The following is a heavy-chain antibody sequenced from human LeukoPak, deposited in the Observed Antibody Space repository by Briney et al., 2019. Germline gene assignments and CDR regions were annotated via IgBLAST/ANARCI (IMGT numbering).Heavy chain of an antibody. J-gene: IGHJ5*02. CDR3: ARVSDSSGYYSLYDNWFDP. Sequence: ASVKVSCKASGYTFTSYGISRVRQAPGQGLEWMGWISAYNGNTNYAQKLQSRVTMTTDTSTSTAYMELRSLRSDDTAVYYCARVSDSSGYYSLYDNWFDPWGQGTLVTVSS. CDR2: ISAYNGNT. V-gene: IGHV1-18*01. D-gene: IGHD3-22*01. CDR1: GYTFTSYG.